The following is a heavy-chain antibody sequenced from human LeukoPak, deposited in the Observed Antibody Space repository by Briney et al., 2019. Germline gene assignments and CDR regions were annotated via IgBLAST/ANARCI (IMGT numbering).Heavy chain of an antibody. CDR1: GGSISSYY. Sequence: PSVTLSLTCTVSGGSISSYYWSWIRQPAGKGLEWIGRINTSGSTNYNPSLKSRVTMSVDTSKNQFSLKLSSVTAADTAVYYCARHEEEDGYNAKTIDYWGQGTLVTVYS. CDR3: ARHEEEDGYNAKTIDY. V-gene: IGHV4-4*07. D-gene: IGHD5-24*01. J-gene: IGHJ4*02. CDR2: INTSGST.